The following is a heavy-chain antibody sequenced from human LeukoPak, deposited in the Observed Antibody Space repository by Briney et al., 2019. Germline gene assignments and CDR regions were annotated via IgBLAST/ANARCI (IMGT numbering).Heavy chain of an antibody. CDR2: ISQDGREK. CDR1: GFTFSDYW. J-gene: IGHJ4*02. CDR3: N. V-gene: IGHV3-7*01. Sequence: GGSLRLSCAASGFTFSDYWMSWVRQAPGKGLERVANISQDGREKYYVDSVKGRFTISKDNAKNSLYLQMNSLRAEDTAVYFDNWGQGTLVTVSS.